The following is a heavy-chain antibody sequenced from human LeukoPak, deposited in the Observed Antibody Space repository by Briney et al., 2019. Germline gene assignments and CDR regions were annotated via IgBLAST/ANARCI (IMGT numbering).Heavy chain of an antibody. CDR2: ISGAGSTI. J-gene: IGHJ5*02. V-gene: IGHV3-48*03. Sequence: GGSLRLSCAASGFTFSSYEMNWVRQAPGKGLEWVSYISGAGSTIYYADSVKGRFTISRDNAKNSLYLQMNSLRAEDTAVYYCASDDYYDSSGYYYNWFDPWGQGTLVTVSS. D-gene: IGHD3-22*01. CDR3: ASDDYYDSSGYYYNWFDP. CDR1: GFTFSSYE.